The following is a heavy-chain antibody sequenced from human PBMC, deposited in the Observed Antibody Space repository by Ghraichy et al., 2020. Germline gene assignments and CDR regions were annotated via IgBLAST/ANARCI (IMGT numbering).Heavy chain of an antibody. D-gene: IGHD5-12*01. V-gene: IGHV4-39*01. CDR1: GGSITSDSHY. CDR3: ASDSGYDCVGCYYYGMDV. CDR2: IYYSGRT. J-gene: IGHJ6*02. Sequence: SETLSLTCTVSGGSITSDSHYWGWIRQTPGKGLEWIGSIYYSGRTYYNPSLKSRVTMSVDTSKNQFSLRLSSVTAADTAVYFCASDSGYDCVGCYYYGMDVWAHGTTVTVSS.